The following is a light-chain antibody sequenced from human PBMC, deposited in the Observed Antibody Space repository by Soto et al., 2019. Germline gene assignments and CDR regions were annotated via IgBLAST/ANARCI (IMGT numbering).Light chain of an antibody. CDR1: RSISSL. Sequence: DIQMTESPSTLSAAVGDRVTITCRASRSISSLLSWYQQKPVKAPKLLIYDASSMESGFPSRFSGSGSGTEFTLTISSLQPDDFATYYCQQSYSTPLTLGQGTKVDI. J-gene: IGKJ1*01. CDR2: DAS. CDR3: QQSYSTPLT. V-gene: IGKV1-5*01.